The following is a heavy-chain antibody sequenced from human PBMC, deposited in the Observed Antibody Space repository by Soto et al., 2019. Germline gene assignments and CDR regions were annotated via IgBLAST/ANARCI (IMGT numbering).Heavy chain of an antibody. V-gene: IGHV3-30*18. CDR1: GFTFVNYG. CDR3: AKGGGSARDFDY. J-gene: IGHJ4*02. D-gene: IGHD1-26*01. Sequence: PGGSLRLSCTGSGFTFVNYGMHWGRRAPGKGLEWVASTSYDGNNKYYADSLKGRFTISRDNSKKMVYLQMTSLGPEDTAVYYCAKGGGSARDFDYWGQGALVTVSS. CDR2: TSYDGNNK.